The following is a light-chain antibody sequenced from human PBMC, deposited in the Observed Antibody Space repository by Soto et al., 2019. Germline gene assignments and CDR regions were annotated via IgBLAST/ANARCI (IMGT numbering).Light chain of an antibody. V-gene: IGLV2-11*01. CDR1: SSDVGGYNY. Sequence: QSALTQPRSVPGSPGQSVTISCTGTSSDVGGYNYVSWYQQHPGKAPKLMIYDVSKRPSGVPDRFSGSKSGNTASLTISGLQAEDEADYYCCSYAGNYYVFGTGTKLTVL. CDR3: CSYAGNYYV. CDR2: DVS. J-gene: IGLJ1*01.